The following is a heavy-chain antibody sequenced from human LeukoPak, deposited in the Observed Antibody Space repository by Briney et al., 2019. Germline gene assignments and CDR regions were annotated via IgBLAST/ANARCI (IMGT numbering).Heavy chain of an antibody. V-gene: IGHV4-34*01. CDR3: ARGWATRYYYYHYMDV. CDR1: GGSFSGYY. CDR2: INHSGST. D-gene: IGHD5-12*01. Sequence: SETLSLTCAVYGGSFSGYYWSWIRQPPGKGLEWIGEINHSGSTNYNPSLKSRVTISVDTSKNQFSLKLSSVTAADTAVYYCARGWATRYYYYHYMDVWGKGTTVTVSS. J-gene: IGHJ6*03.